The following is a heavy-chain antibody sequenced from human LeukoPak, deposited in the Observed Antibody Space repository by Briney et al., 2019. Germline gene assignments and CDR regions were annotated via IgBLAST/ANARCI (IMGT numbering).Heavy chain of an antibody. Sequence: GGSLRLSCAASGFTFSSYEMNWVRQAPGKGLEWVSYISSSGSTIYYADSVKGRFTISRDNAKNSLYLQMNSLRAEDTAVYYCARGFIRDFWSGYYIGLFFVYWGQGTLVTVSS. CDR2: ISSSGSTI. D-gene: IGHD3-3*01. CDR3: ARGFIRDFWSGYYIGLFFVY. V-gene: IGHV3-48*03. J-gene: IGHJ4*02. CDR1: GFTFSSYE.